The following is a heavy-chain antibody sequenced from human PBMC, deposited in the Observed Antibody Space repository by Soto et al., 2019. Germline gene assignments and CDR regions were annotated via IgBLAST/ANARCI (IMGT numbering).Heavy chain of an antibody. CDR2: INPNSGAT. D-gene: IGHD3-22*01. CDR1: GYTFTSYY. CDR3: ATFYYDSTNFEKYFDY. J-gene: IGHJ4*02. V-gene: IGHV1-2*02. Sequence: ASVKVSCKASGYTFTSYYLHWVRQAPGQGLEWMGWINPNSGATHYARKFQGRVTMTRDTSVTTTSMEMSGLTSDDTAVYYCATFYYDSTNFEKYFDYWGQGTQVTVSS.